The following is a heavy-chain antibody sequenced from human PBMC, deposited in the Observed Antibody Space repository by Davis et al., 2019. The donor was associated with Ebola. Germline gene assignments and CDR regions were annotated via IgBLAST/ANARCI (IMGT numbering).Heavy chain of an antibody. Sequence: PSETLSLTCTVSGGSVSSGSYYWSWIRQPPGKGLEWIGYIYYSGSTNYNPSLKSRVTISVDTSKNQFSLKLSSVTAADTAVYYCARLSEDIVVVPSLGFDYWGQGTLVTVSS. CDR1: GGSVSSGSYY. J-gene: IGHJ4*02. D-gene: IGHD2-2*01. CDR3: ARLSEDIVVVPSLGFDY. V-gene: IGHV4-61*01. CDR2: IYYSGST.